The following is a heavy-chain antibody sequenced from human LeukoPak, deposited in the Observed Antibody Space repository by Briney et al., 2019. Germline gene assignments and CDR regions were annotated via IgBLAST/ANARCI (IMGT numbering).Heavy chain of an antibody. Sequence: ASVKVSCKVSGYTLTELSMHWVRQAPGKGLEWMGGFDPEDGETIYAQKFQGRVTMTEDTSTDTAYMELSSLRSEDTAVYYCATLRRYFDWSPRDYWGQGTLVTVSS. CDR2: FDPEDGET. CDR1: GYTLTELS. V-gene: IGHV1-24*01. J-gene: IGHJ4*02. D-gene: IGHD3-9*01. CDR3: ATLRRYFDWSPRDY.